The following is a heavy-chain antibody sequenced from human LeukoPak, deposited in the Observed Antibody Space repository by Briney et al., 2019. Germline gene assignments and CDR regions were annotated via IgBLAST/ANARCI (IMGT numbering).Heavy chain of an antibody. Sequence: GSLRLSCAASGFTFSNYNMNWVRQTPGKGLEWVSYVSPNGYTIHYADSVKGRFTISRDNAKDSLYLQMNSLRAEDTAVYYCAKEYSSSPYYYYMDVWGKGTTVTVSS. V-gene: IGHV3-48*01. J-gene: IGHJ6*03. CDR1: GFTFSNYN. D-gene: IGHD6-6*01. CDR3: AKEYSSSPYYYYMDV. CDR2: VSPNGYTI.